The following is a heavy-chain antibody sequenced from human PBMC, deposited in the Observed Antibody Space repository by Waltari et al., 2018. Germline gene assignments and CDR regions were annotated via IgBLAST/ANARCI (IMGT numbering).Heavy chain of an antibody. J-gene: IGHJ4*02. Sequence: QVQLVQSGAEVKKPGSSVKVSCKASVATFSSYVITWVRQAPGQGLEWRGGIIPVLGTTNYAQKFQGRVTISTDVSTTTAYIDLSRLRSDDTAGYYCARGWLEVGPFDYWGQGTLVTVSS. V-gene: IGHV1-69*05. CDR1: VATFSSYV. CDR3: ARGWLEVGPFDY. D-gene: IGHD2-2*01. CDR2: IIPVLGTT.